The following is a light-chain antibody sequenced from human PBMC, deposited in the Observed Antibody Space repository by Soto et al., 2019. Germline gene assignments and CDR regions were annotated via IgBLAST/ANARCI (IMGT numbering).Light chain of an antibody. J-gene: IGLJ3*02. Sequence: QSVLTQPASVSGSPGQSITISCTGTNSDVGGLNYVSWYQHHPGNAPKLIIYEVNYRPSGVSDRFSGSKSDNTASLTISGLQTDDEADYYCSSFTISSTWVFGGGTKVTVL. CDR3: SSFTISSTWV. CDR1: NSDVGGLNY. V-gene: IGLV2-14*01. CDR2: EVN.